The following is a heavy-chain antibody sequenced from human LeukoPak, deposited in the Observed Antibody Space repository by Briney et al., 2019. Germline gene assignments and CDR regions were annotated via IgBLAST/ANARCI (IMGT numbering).Heavy chain of an antibody. J-gene: IGHJ5*02. D-gene: IGHD6-19*01. Sequence: PSETLSLTCTVSGGSISSYYWSWIRQPPGKGLEWIGYIYYSGSTNYNPSLKSRVTISVDTSKNQLSLKLSSVTAADTAVYYCARGIAVAGTSWFDPWGQGTLVTVSS. CDR1: GGSISSYY. CDR3: ARGIAVAGTSWFDP. CDR2: IYYSGST. V-gene: IGHV4-59*12.